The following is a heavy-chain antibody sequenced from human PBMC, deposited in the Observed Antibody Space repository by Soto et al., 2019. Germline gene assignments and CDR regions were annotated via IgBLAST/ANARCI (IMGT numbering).Heavy chain of an antibody. J-gene: IGHJ4*02. CDR3: AKDRPNYFGSGVYYKAGGDY. CDR1: GFTCSNYA. Sequence: EVQLLESGGGLVQPGGSLRLSCAASGFTCSNYAMSWVRQARGKGLEWVSSITSGGGSTYYADSVKGRLTISRDNSKNTLYLQMLSLRAEDTAVYYCAKDRPNYFGSGVYYKAGGDYWGQRTLVAVSS. CDR2: ITSGGGST. D-gene: IGHD3-10*01. V-gene: IGHV3-23*01.